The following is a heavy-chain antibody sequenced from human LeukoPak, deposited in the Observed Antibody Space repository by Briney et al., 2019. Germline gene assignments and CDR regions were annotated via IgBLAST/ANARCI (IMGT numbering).Heavy chain of an antibody. CDR3: ARVGGRYYYGSGSTTFDP. Sequence: SETLSLTCTVSGGSISSGDYYWSWIRQPPGKGLEWIGYIYYSGSTYYNPSLKSRVTISVDTSKNQFSLKLSSVTAADTAVYYCARVGGRYYYGSGSTTFDPWGQGTLVTVSS. V-gene: IGHV4-30-4*08. J-gene: IGHJ5*02. CDR1: GGSISSGDYY. D-gene: IGHD3-10*01. CDR2: IYYSGST.